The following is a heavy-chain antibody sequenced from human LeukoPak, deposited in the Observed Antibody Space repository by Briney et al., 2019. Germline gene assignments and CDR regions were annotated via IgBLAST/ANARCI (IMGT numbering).Heavy chain of an antibody. D-gene: IGHD5-12*01. CDR2: INPSGGST. CDR1: GYTFTSYG. J-gene: IGHJ4*02. V-gene: IGHV1-46*01. Sequence: ASVKVSCKASGYTFTSYGISWVRQAPGQGLEWMGIINPSGGSTSYAQKFQGRVTMTRDTSTSTVYMELSSLRSEDTAVYYCAKSGYDFPITFDYWGQGTLVTVSS. CDR3: AKSGYDFPITFDY.